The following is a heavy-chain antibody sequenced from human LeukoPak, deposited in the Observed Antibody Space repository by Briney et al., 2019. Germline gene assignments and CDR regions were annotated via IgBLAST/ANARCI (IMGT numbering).Heavy chain of an antibody. CDR3: TGNYYGSGSYADFDY. D-gene: IGHD3-10*01. CDR2: IRSTANGYAT. CDR1: GFTVSNKY. J-gene: IGHJ4*02. Sequence: GGSLRLSCAASGFTVSNKYMTWVRQAPGKGLEWVGRIRSTANGYATAYAASVKGRFTISRDDSKNAAYLQMDSLKTEDTAVYYCTGNYYGSGSYADFDYWGQGTLVTVSS. V-gene: IGHV3-73*01.